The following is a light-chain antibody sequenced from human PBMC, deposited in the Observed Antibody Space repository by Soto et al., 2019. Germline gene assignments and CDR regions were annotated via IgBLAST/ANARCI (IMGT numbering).Light chain of an antibody. V-gene: IGKV1-5*01. J-gene: IGKJ4*01. CDR1: QSIRSW. Sequence: DIQMTQSPSILSASVGDRVTITCRASQSIRSWLAWYQQKPGKAPKLLIYDAYSLESGVPCRFSGRRSGTEFTLTIAGLQPEDFAPYYCQQYESYSPLTFGGGTKVEIK. CDR2: DAY. CDR3: QQYESYSPLT.